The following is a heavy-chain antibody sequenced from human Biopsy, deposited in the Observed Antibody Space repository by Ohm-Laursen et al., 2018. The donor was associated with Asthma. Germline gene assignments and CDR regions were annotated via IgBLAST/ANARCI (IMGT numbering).Heavy chain of an antibody. V-gene: IGHV1-24*01. CDR2: HDHEEGGT. CDR3: ASDFPKDYVRYNFQF. Sequence: SVKVSCKAPGGTFSNFAISWVRQAPGQGLEWMGGHDHEEGGTVNARRFQGRVTMTEDTSTDTAYMELSSLSSDDTAVYYCASDFPKDYVRYNFQFWGQGTLVTVPS. J-gene: IGHJ4*02. CDR1: GGTFSNFA. D-gene: IGHD4-17*01.